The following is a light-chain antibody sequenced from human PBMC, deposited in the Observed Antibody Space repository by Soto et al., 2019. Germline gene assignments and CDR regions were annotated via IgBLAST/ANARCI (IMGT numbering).Light chain of an antibody. CDR1: QSVSSSY. CDR3: QQYGSSPWT. Sequence: EVVLPQSPGTLSLSRGEIATLSCRASQSVSSSYLAWYQQKPGQAPRLLIYGASSRATGIPDRFSGSGSGTDFTLTISRLEPEDFAVYYCQQYGSSPWTFGQGTKVDIK. CDR2: GAS. J-gene: IGKJ1*01. V-gene: IGKV3-20*01.